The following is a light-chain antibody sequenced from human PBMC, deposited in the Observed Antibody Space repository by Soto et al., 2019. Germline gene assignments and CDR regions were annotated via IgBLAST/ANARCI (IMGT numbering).Light chain of an antibody. J-gene: IGKJ1*01. CDR3: QQYNSYPWT. Sequence: DIHMTQSPSTLSASVGDRVTITCRASQSISSWLAWYQQKPGKAPKLLIYDASSLESGVPSRFSGSGSGTEFTLTISSLQPDDIATYYCQQYNSYPWTFGQGTKV. CDR2: DAS. V-gene: IGKV1-5*01. CDR1: QSISSW.